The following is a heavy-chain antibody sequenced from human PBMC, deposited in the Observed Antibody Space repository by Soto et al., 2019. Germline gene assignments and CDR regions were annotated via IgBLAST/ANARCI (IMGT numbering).Heavy chain of an antibody. CDR2: ISGRGGNT. D-gene: IGHD3-3*01. J-gene: IGHJ2*01. CDR3: AKAGGVYWYFDV. Sequence: PGGSLRLSCAASGFSLREYAMSWVRQAPGRGLEWVSSISGSAISGRGGNTYYADSVRGRFTISRDTSRNTLFLHLSSVAAGDTAVYFCAKAGGVYWYFDVWGRGTLVTVSS. V-gene: IGHV3-23*01. CDR1: GFSLREYA.